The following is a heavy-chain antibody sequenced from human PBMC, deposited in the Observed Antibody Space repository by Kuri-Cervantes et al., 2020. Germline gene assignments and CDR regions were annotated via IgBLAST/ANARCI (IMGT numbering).Heavy chain of an antibody. Sequence: KVSCKASGYTFTSYWIGWVRQMPGKGLEWMGIIYPGDSDTRYSPSFQGQVTISADKSISTAYLQWSSLKASDTAMYYCARLDYGDHGSSYYYYYMDVWGKGTTVTVSS. CDR1: GYTFTSYW. J-gene: IGHJ6*03. CDR2: IYPGDSDT. CDR3: ARLDYGDHGSSYYYYYMDV. V-gene: IGHV5-51*01. D-gene: IGHD4-17*01.